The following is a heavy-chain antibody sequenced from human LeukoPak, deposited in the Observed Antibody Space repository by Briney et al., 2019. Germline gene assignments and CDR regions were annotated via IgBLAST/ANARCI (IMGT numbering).Heavy chain of an antibody. V-gene: IGHV1-8*01. CDR1: GYTFTSYD. J-gene: IGHJ6*02. Sequence: GASMKVSCKASGYTFTSYDINWVRQATGQGLEWMGWMSPNSGNTGYAQKFQGRVTMTRNTSISTAYMELSSLRSEDTAVYYCARVYCSSTSCYPHLWAYYYYYGMDVWGQGTTVTVSS. D-gene: IGHD2-2*01. CDR2: MSPNSGNT. CDR3: ARVYCSSTSCYPHLWAYYYYYGMDV.